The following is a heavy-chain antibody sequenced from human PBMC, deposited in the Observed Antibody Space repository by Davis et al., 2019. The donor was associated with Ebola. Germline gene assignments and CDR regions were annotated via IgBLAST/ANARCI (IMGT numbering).Heavy chain of an antibody. J-gene: IGHJ4*02. V-gene: IGHV1-2*04. Sequence: ASVKVSRKASVYTFTGHYMHWVRLAPGQGLEWMGWINPNSGGTNYAQKFQGWVTMTRDTSISTAYMELSRLRSDDTAVYYCARGVRYGDYFDYWGQGTLVTVSS. CDR1: VYTFTGHY. CDR3: ARGVRYGDYFDY. CDR2: INPNSGGT. D-gene: IGHD4-17*01.